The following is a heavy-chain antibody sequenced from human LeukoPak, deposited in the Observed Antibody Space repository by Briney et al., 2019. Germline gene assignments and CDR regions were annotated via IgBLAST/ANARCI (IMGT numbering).Heavy chain of an antibody. J-gene: IGHJ4*02. CDR3: ARPGDSSGYYYSYYFDY. Sequence: PSETLSLTCTVSGGSISSSSYYWGWIRQPPGKGLEWIGSIYYSGSTYYNPSLKSRVTISVDTSKNQFSLKLSSVTVADTAVYYCARPGDSSGYYYSYYFDYWGQGTLVTVSS. D-gene: IGHD3-22*01. CDR1: GGSISSSSYY. V-gene: IGHV4-39*01. CDR2: IYYSGST.